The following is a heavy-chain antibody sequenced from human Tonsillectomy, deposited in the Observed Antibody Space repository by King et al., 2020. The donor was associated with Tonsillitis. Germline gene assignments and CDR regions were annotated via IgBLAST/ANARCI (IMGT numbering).Heavy chain of an antibody. CDR1: GFTFSNAW. CDR3: TTHMGDEYGGNSAFFDY. V-gene: IGHV3-15*01. J-gene: IGHJ4*02. Sequence: VQLVESGGGLVKPGGSLRLSCAASGFTFSNAWMSWVRQAPGKGLEWVGRIKSKTDGGTTHYAALVKGRFTISRDDSKNTLYLQMNSLKTEDTAVYYCTTHMGDEYGGNSAFFDYWGQGTLVTVSS. CDR2: IKSKTDGGTT. D-gene: IGHD4-23*01.